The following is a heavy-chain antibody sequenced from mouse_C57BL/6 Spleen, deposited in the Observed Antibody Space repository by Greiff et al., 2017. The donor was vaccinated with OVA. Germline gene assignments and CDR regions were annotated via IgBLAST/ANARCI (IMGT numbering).Heavy chain of an antibody. D-gene: IGHD1-1*01. CDR2: IDPETGGT. CDR3: TRRDYGSSSFAY. V-gene: IGHV1-15*01. Sequence: LTPVHGLEWIGAIDPETGGTAYNQKFKGKAILTADKSSSTAYMELRSLTSEDSAVYYCTRRDYGSSSFAYWGQGTLVTVSA. J-gene: IGHJ3*01.